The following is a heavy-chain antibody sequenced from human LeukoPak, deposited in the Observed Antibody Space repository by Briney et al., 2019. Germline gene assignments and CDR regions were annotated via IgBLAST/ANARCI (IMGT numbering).Heavy chain of an antibody. CDR2: ISYDGSNK. CDR1: GFTFSSYG. J-gene: IGHJ6*02. CDR3: AKDNAPGGSSTSQGPGYYYYGMDV. Sequence: GGSLRLSCAASGFTFSSYGMHWVRQAPGKGLEWVAVISYDGSNKYYADSVKGRFTISRDNSKNTLYLQMNSLRAEDTAVYYCAKDNAPGGSSTSQGPGYYYYGMDVWGQGTTVTVSS. V-gene: IGHV3-30*18. D-gene: IGHD2-2*01.